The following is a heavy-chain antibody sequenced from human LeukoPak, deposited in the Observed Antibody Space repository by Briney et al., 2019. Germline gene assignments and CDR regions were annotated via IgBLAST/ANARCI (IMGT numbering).Heavy chain of an antibody. D-gene: IGHD5-18*01. CDR3: AKGGYTYGGRLFDY. CDR2: ISGDGGAT. J-gene: IGHJ4*02. Sequence: PGGSLRLSCAASGFTFDDYVMHWVRQAPGKGLEWVSFISGDGGATYYADSAKGRFTISRDNGRKSLYLQMDSLRTQDTALYYCAKGGYTYGGRLFDYWGQGNLVTVSS. CDR1: GFTFDDYV. V-gene: IGHV3-43*02.